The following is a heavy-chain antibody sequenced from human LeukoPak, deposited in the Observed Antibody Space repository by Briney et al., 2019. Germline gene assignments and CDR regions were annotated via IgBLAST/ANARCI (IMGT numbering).Heavy chain of an antibody. V-gene: IGHV4-61*02. Sequence: SQTLSLTCTVSGGSITSAGYSWGWIRQPAGKGLEWIGRIYSSGSTHSNRSLKSRVTISVDTSKNQFSLKLSSVTAADTAVYYCARGYCTSTSCSENRYYFDSWGQGTLVTVSS. CDR3: ARGYCTSTSCSENRYYFDS. D-gene: IGHD2-2*01. CDR1: GGSITSAGYS. J-gene: IGHJ4*02. CDR2: IYSSGST.